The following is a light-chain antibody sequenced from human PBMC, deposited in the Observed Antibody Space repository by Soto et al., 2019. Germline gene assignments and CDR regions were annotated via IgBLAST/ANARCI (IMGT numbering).Light chain of an antibody. CDR1: DSNIGRNA. J-gene: IGLJ2*01. CDR3: AVWDDSLNAPV. V-gene: IGLV1-44*01. Sequence: QSVLTQPPSVSGTPGQTITISCSGSDSNIGRNAVDWYQQVPGTAPELVIYTNIQRPSGVPDRFSGSKSGTSASLAVRGLQYEDEADYYCAVWDDSLNAPVFGGGTKLTVL. CDR2: TNI.